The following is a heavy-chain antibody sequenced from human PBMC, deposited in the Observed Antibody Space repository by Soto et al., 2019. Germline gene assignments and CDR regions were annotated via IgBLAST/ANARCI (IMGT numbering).Heavy chain of an antibody. CDR1: GFTFSSYA. CDR2: ISGSGGST. V-gene: IGHV3-23*01. D-gene: IGHD3-3*01. J-gene: IGHJ6*03. Sequence: GGSLRLSCAASGFTFSSYAMSWVRQAPGKGLEWVSAISGSGGSTYYADSVKGRFTISRDNSKNTLYLQMNSLRAEDTAVYYCAKEEYRYDFWSGYYQSNDYMDVWGKGTTVTVSS. CDR3: AKEEYRYDFWSGYYQSNDYMDV.